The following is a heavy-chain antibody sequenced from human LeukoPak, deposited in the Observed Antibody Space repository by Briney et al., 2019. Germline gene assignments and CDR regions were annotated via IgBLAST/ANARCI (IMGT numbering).Heavy chain of an antibody. Sequence: PSETLSLTCTVSGGSLSTHYWSWLRLPPGTGLEGAGYIYYTESPNYNPPLTSRVATSIDTSKKQFSLMLGSVTAADTAVYDCARQIAAADTAAFDFWGQGALVTVSS. V-gene: IGHV4-59*11. J-gene: IGHJ4*02. CDR1: GGSLSTHY. CDR3: ARQIAAADTAAFDF. D-gene: IGHD6-13*01. CDR2: IYYTESP.